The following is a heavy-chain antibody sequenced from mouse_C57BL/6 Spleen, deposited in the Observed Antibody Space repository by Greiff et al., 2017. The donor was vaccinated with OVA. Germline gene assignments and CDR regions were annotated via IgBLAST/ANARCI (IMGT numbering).Heavy chain of an antibody. Sequence: QVQLQQPGAELVKPGSSVKLSCKASGYTFTSYWMQWVKQRPGQGLEWIGEIDPSDSYTNYNQKFKGKATLTVDTSSSTAYMQLSSLTSEDSAVYYGARSLGLRRGNYFDYWGQGTTLTVSS. CDR1: GYTFTSYW. CDR2: IDPSDSYT. D-gene: IGHD2-4*01. V-gene: IGHV1-50*01. CDR3: ARSLGLRRGNYFDY. J-gene: IGHJ2*01.